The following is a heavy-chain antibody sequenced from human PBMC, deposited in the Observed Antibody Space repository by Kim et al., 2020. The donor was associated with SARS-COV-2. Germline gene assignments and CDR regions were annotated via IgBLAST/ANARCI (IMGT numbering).Heavy chain of an antibody. J-gene: IGHJ5*02. Sequence: YADSVKGRFTTSRDNSKNTLYLQMNSLRAEDTAIYFCAKPLVRGASWFDPWGQGTLVTVSS. CDR3: AKPLVRGASWFDP. V-gene: IGHV3-23*01. D-gene: IGHD3-10*01.